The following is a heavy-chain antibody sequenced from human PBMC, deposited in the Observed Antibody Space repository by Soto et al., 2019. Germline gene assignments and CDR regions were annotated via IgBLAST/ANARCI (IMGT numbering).Heavy chain of an antibody. CDR2: IYYSGST. CDR3: ARVGFGDYYGSGSYYPAYYYYVMDV. J-gene: IGHJ6*02. V-gene: IGHV4-59*01. D-gene: IGHD3-10*01. CDR1: GGSISSYY. Sequence: SETLSLTCTVSGGSISSYYWSWIRQPPGKGLEWIGYIYYSGSTNYNPSLKSRVTISVDTSKNQFSLKLSSVTAADTAVYYCARVGFGDYYGSGSYYPAYYYYVMDVWGQGTTVTVSS.